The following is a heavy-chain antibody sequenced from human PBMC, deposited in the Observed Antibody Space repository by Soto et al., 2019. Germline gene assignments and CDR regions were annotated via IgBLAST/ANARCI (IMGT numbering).Heavy chain of an antibody. Sequence: EVQLVESGGGLVQRGGSLRLSCAASGFTFSSYWMSWVRHAPGKGLEWVANIKQDGSEKYYVDSVKGRFTISRDNAKNSLYLQMNSLRAEDTAVYYCARGLGIRGNWFDPWGQGTLVTVSS. V-gene: IGHV3-7*01. CDR3: ARGLGIRGNWFDP. CDR1: GFTFSSYW. CDR2: IKQDGSEK. D-gene: IGHD7-27*01. J-gene: IGHJ5*02.